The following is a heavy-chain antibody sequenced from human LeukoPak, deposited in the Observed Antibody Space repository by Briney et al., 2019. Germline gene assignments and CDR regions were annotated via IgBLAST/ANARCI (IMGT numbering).Heavy chain of an antibody. Sequence: VASVKVSCKASGYTFTSSDINWVRQATGQGLEWMGWMNPNSGNTGYAQRFQGRVTLTRDTSISTAYMELTSLRSEDTAVYYCARTLSRLNHYGDSAADSWGQGTLVTVSS. J-gene: IGHJ4*02. CDR2: MNPNSGNT. D-gene: IGHD4-17*01. CDR1: GYTFTSSD. V-gene: IGHV1-8*01. CDR3: ARTLSRLNHYGDSAADS.